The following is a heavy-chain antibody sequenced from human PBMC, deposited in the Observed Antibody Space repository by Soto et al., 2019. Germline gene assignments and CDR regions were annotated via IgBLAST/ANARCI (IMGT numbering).Heavy chain of an antibody. CDR2: IKSKTDGGTT. J-gene: IGHJ6*02. CDR1: GFTFSNAW. CDR3: TTVSAEGIAAAGNYYYYGMDV. Sequence: GGSLRLSCAASGFTFSNAWMNWVRQAPGKGLEWVGRIKSKTDGGTTDYAAPVKGRFTISRDDSKNTLYLQMNSLKTEDTAVYYCTTVSAEGIAAAGNYYYYGMDVWGQGTTVTVSS. D-gene: IGHD6-13*01. V-gene: IGHV3-15*07.